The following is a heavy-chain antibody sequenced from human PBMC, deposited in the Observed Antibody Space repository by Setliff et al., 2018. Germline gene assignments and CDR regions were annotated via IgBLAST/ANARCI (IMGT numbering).Heavy chain of an antibody. CDR1: GYTFTGYY. V-gene: IGHV1-2*02. D-gene: IGHD5-12*01. CDR2: INPNSGTT. CDR3: ARERGDIVTTTSYYYYLGV. J-gene: IGHJ6*03. Sequence: ASVKVSCKASGYTFTGYYMHWVRQAPGQGLEWMGWINPNSGTTNYAQRFQGRVTITTDESTSTAYMELSSLRSEDTAVYYCARERGDIVTTTSYYYYLGVWGKGTTVTVS.